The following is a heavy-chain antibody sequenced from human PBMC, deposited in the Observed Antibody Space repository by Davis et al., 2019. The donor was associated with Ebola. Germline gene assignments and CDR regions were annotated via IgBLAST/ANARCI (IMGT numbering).Heavy chain of an antibody. V-gene: IGHV4-34*01. D-gene: IGHD3-3*01. CDR3: ARGRDFWRN. J-gene: IGHJ4*02. CDR2: INHSGST. CDR1: GGSFSGYY. Sequence: SETLSLTCAVYGGSFSGYYWSWIRQPPGKGLEWIGEINHSGSTNYNPSLKSRVTISVDTSKNQFSLKLTSVTAADTAVYYCARGRDFWRNWGQGTLVTVSS.